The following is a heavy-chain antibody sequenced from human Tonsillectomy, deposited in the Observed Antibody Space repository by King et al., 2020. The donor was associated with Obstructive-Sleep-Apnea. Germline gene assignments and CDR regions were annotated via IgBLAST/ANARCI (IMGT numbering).Heavy chain of an antibody. J-gene: IGHJ5*02. CDR1: GFTFSSYS. CDR3: ARVGYAMDWFDP. D-gene: IGHD2-8*01. V-gene: IGHV3-21*01. Sequence: VQLVESGGGLVKPGGSLRLSGAASGFTFSSYSMNWVRQAPGKGLEWVASISSSSSYIYYADSVKGRFTISRDNAKNSLYLQMNSLRAEDTAVYYCARVGYAMDWFDPWGQGTLATVSS. CDR2: ISSSSSYI.